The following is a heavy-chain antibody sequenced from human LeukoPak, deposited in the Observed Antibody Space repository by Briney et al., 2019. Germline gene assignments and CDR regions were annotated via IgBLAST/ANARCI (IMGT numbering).Heavy chain of an antibody. CDR2: IYYSGST. CDR3: ARHVGYDFWSGYPLHYFDY. Sequence: PSETLSFTCTVSGGSISSSSYYWGWIRQPPGKGLEWIGSIYYSGSTYYNPSLKSRVTISVDTSKNQFSLKLSSVTAADTAVYYCARHVGYDFWSGYPLHYFDYWGQGTLVTVSS. V-gene: IGHV4-39*01. CDR1: GGSISSSSYY. J-gene: IGHJ4*02. D-gene: IGHD3-3*01.